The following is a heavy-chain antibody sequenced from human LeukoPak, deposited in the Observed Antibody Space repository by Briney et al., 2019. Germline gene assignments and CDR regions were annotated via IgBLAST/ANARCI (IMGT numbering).Heavy chain of an antibody. CDR2: IYPGDSDT. J-gene: IGHJ1*01. CDR3: AMSPAASTEYFQD. Sequence: GESLKISCKGSAYTFTKSWIGWVRQMPGKGLESMGLIYPGDSDTRYGPSFEGQFTMSADKSINTAYLQWGSLKASDTAMYYCAMSPAASTEYFQDWGQGTLVTVSS. D-gene: IGHD6-13*01. V-gene: IGHV5-51*01. CDR1: AYTFTKSW.